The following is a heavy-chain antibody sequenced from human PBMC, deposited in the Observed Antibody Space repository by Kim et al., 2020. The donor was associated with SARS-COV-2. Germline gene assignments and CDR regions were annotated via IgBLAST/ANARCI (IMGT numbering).Heavy chain of an antibody. CDR3: ARQDVSSSSIYFDY. D-gene: IGHD6-6*01. CDR2: IYYSGST. CDR1: GGSISSGGYY. J-gene: IGHJ4*02. V-gene: IGHV4-31*03. Sequence: SETLSLTCTVSGGSISSGGYYWSWIRQHPGKGLEWIGYIYYSGSTYYNPSLKSRVTISVDTSKNQFSLKLSSVTAADTAVYYCARQDVSSSSIYFDYWGQGTLVTVSS.